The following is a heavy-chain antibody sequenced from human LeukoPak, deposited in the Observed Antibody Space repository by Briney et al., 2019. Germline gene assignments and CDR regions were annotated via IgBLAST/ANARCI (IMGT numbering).Heavy chain of an antibody. Sequence: SETLSLTCAVSGGSITSSKWWTWVRQPPGKGLEWIGESYHSGSTNYNPSLKSRVTISVDKSKKQFSLKLGSVTAADTAVYYCARLSPDGFDIWGQGTMVTVFS. V-gene: IGHV4-4*02. CDR3: ARLSPDGFDI. CDR1: GGSITSSKW. D-gene: IGHD2/OR15-2a*01. CDR2: SYHSGST. J-gene: IGHJ3*02.